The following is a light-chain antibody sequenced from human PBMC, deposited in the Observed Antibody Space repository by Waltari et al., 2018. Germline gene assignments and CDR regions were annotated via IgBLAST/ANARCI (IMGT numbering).Light chain of an antibody. CDR1: SSAVGGYNY. J-gene: IGLJ2*01. Sequence: QSALTQPASVSGPPGQSITISCTGTSSAVGGYNYVSWYQQHPGKAPKPMIYDVSKRPAGVSNRFSGSKSGNTASLTISGLQAEDEADYYCSSYTSSSTVVFGGGTKLTVL. CDR2: DVS. CDR3: SSYTSSSTVV. V-gene: IGLV2-14*01.